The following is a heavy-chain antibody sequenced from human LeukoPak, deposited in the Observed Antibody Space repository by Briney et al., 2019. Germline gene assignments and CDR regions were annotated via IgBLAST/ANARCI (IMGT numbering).Heavy chain of an antibody. CDR3: ARDRRSRYYDSSGPPTHYYYYYGMDV. CDR1: GGSISSGGYY. V-gene: IGHV4-61*08. D-gene: IGHD3-22*01. CDR2: IYYSGST. Sequence: PSETLSLTCTVSGGSISSGGYYWSWIRQPPGKGLEWIGYIYYSGSTNYNPSLKSRVTISVDTSKNQFSLKLSSVTAADTAVYYCARDRRSRYYDSSGPPTHYYYYYGMDVWGQGTTVTVSS. J-gene: IGHJ6*02.